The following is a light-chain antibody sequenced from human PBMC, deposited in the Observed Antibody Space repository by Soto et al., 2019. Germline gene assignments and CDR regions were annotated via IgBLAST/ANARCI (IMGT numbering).Light chain of an antibody. CDR2: DVS. CDR1: SSDVGGYNY. J-gene: IGLJ1*01. V-gene: IGLV2-14*01. Sequence: QSALTQPASVSGSPGQSITISCTGTSSDVGGYNYVSWYQQHPGKVPKLMIYDVSNRPSGVSNRFSGSKSGNTASLTISGLQAEDEADYYCSSYTSSSSLYVFGTGTKGTVL. CDR3: SSYTSSSSLYV.